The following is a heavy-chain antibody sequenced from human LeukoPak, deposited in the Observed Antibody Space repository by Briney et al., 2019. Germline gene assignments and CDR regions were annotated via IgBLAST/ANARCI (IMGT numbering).Heavy chain of an antibody. V-gene: IGHV3-23*01. CDR1: GFTFSSYA. D-gene: IGHD6-19*01. J-gene: IGHJ4*02. CDR3: AKDLEQWLFYYFDY. Sequence: PGGSLRPSCAASGFTFSSYAMSWVRQAPGKGLEWVSAISGSGGSTYYADSVKGRFTISRDNSKNTLYLQMNSLRAEDTAVYYCAKDLEQWLFYYFDYWGQGTLVTVSS. CDR2: ISGSGGST.